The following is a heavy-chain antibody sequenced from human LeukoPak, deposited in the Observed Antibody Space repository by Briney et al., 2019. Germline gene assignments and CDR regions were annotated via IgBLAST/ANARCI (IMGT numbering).Heavy chain of an antibody. CDR3: ARSISSPQLRGYYYFDS. CDR2: INPTGSST. D-gene: IGHD3-3*02. CDR1: GFTFSTYA. V-gene: IGHV3-23*05. J-gene: IGHJ4*02. Sequence: PSGGSLRLSCAASGFTFSTYAMSWVRQAPGKGLEWVSSINPTGSSTHSADSVTGRFTISRDTSKNTLYLQLNSLRVEDTAVYYCARSISSPQLRGYYYFDSWGQGTLVTVSS.